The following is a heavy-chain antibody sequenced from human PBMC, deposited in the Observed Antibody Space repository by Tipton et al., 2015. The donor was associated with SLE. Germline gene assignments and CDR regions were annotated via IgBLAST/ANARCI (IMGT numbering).Heavy chain of an antibody. CDR3: ARGRYSSSWYYFDY. Sequence: TLSLTCAVYGGSFSGYYWSWIRQPPGKGLEWIGEINHSGSTNYNPSLKSRVTISVDTSKNQFSLKLSSVTAADTAVYYCARGRYSSSWYYFDYWGQETLVTVSS. V-gene: IGHV4-34*01. CDR1: GGSFSGYY. J-gene: IGHJ4*02. CDR2: INHSGST. D-gene: IGHD6-13*01.